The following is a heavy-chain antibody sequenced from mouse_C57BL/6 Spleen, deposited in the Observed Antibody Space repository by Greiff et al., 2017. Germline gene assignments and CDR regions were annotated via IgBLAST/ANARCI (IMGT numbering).Heavy chain of an antibody. CDR3: VRDSWYFDV. Sequence: EVKVEESGGGLVQPKGSLKLSCAASGFSFNTYAMNWVRQAPGKGLEWVARIRSKSNNYATYYADSVKDRFTISRDDSESMLYLQMNNLKTEDTAMYYCVRDSWYFDVWGTGTTVTVSS. J-gene: IGHJ1*03. CDR1: GFSFNTYA. CDR2: IRSKSNNYAT. V-gene: IGHV10-1*01.